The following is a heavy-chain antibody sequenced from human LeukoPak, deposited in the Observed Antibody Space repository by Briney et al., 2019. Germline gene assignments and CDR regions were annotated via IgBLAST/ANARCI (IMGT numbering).Heavy chain of an antibody. J-gene: IGHJ4*02. CDR2: IYSSGST. Sequence: SETLSLTCTVSGGSISTYYWSWIRQPAGKGLEWIGRIYSSGSTNYNPSLKSRVTMSVDTSKNQFSLKLSSVTAADTAVYYCASLITGLAVYYFDYWGQGTLVTVSS. CDR3: ASLITGLAVYYFDY. V-gene: IGHV4-4*07. D-gene: IGHD6-19*01. CDR1: GGSISTYY.